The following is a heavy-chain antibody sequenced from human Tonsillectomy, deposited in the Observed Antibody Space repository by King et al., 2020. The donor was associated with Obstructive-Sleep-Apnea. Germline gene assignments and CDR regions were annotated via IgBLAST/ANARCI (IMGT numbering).Heavy chain of an antibody. J-gene: IGHJ4*02. CDR1: GVSIRSSSYY. CDR3: ARGWGSFDY. Sequence: QLQESGPGLVKPSETLSLTCTASGVSIRSSSYYLGWISQPPGKWLEWHGSIYFSGDTYSNPSLKSRVTISVDTSKNQFSLKLRSVTAADTAVYYCARGWGSFDYWGQGTLVTVSS. D-gene: IGHD3-16*01. CDR2: IYFSGDT. V-gene: IGHV4-39*07.